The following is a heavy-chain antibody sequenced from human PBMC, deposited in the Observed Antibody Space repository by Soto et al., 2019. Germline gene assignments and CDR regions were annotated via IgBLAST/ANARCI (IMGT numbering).Heavy chain of an antibody. CDR1: GGSFSGYY. V-gene: IGHV4-34*01. CDR3: ARGPARIVVPAAIPWFDP. J-gene: IGHJ5*02. CDR2: INHSGST. D-gene: IGHD2-2*01. Sequence: QVQLQQWGAGLLKPSETLSLTCAVYGGSFSGYYWSWIRQPPGKGLEWIGEINHSGSTNYNPSLKSRVTISVDTAKNQFSRRLSSVTAADTAVYYCARGPARIVVPAAIPWFDPWGQGTLVTVSS.